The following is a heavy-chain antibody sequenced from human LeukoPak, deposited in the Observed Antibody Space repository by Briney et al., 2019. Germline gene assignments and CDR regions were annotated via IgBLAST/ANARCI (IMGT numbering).Heavy chain of an antibody. CDR1: GFTFSNYW. CDR2: LNSDGSST. Sequence: GGSLRLSCAASGFTFSNYWMHWVRQAPGRGLVWVSRLNSDGSSTNYADSVKGRFTISRDNAKNTLYLQMNSLRDEDTAVFYCARSRYDYIWGIDYWGQGTLVTISS. CDR3: ARSRYDYIWGIDY. J-gene: IGHJ4*02. V-gene: IGHV3-74*01. D-gene: IGHD3-16*01.